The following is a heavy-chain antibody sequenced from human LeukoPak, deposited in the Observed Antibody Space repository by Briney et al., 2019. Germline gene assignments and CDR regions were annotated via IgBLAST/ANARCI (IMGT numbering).Heavy chain of an antibody. V-gene: IGHV1-8*01. Sequence: ASVKVSCKASGYTFTSYDINWVRQATGQGLEWMGWMNPNSGNTNYAQKLQGRVTMTTDTSTSTAYMELSRLTSDDTAVYYCARGNFYDNKGYSPELRYWGQGTLVTVSS. D-gene: IGHD3-10*01. CDR3: ARGNFYDNKGYSPELRY. J-gene: IGHJ4*02. CDR1: GYTFTSYD. CDR2: MNPNSGNT.